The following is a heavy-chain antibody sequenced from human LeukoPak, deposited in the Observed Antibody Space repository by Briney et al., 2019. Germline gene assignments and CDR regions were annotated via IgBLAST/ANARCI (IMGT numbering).Heavy chain of an antibody. D-gene: IGHD5-24*01. V-gene: IGHV4-59*01. CDR3: ARFHRTRGDY. Sequence: SETLSLTCTVSGGSISSYYWSWIRQPPGKGLEWIGYIYYSGSTNYNPSLKSRVTISVDTSKNQFSLKLSSVTAADTAVYYCARFHRTRGDYWGQGTLVTVSS. J-gene: IGHJ4*02. CDR1: GGSISSYY. CDR2: IYYSGST.